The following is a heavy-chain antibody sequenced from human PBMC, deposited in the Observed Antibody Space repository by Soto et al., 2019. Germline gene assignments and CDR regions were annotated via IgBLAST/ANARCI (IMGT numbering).Heavy chain of an antibody. D-gene: IGHD5-18*01. CDR2: IDWDDDK. J-gene: IGHJ6*02. CDR3: ARIRSGYSYVPTSDYYHDGIDV. Sequence: SGPTLVNPTQTLTLTCTFSGFSLSTSGMCVSWIRQPPGKALEWLARIDWDDDKYYSTSLKTRLTISKDTSKNQVVLTMTNMDPVDTATYYCARIRSGYSYVPTSDYYHDGIDVWGQGTKVTVS. CDR1: GFSLSTSGMC. V-gene: IGHV2-70*11.